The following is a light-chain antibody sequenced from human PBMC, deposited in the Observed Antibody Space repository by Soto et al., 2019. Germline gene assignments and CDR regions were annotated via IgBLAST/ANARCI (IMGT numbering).Light chain of an antibody. CDR1: TGAVTSGYY. CDR3: LLYYGRQLGV. V-gene: IGLV7-43*01. J-gene: IGLJ2*01. CDR2: STN. Sequence: QAVVTQEPSLTVSPGGTVTLTCATSTGAVTSGYYPNWFQQKPGQAPRALIYSTNNKYSWPPARFSGSLLGGKAALTLSGVQPEDEADYYCLLYYGRQLGVFGGGTKLTVL.